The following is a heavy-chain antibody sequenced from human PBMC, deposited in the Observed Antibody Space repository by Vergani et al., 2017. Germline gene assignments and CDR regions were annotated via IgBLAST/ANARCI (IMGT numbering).Heavy chain of an antibody. J-gene: IGHJ6*03. Sequence: QVQLAESGGGRVQPGRSLTLSCAASGFSFSSHAIHWVRQAPGKGLEWVGVISNDGSKKYYADSVKGRFTISTENSTNKLDLQMHSLGTQDTAVDYYATAGSVTSGRLQYNVYMGVWGKVTTVTVS. V-gene: IGHV3-30*03. CDR2: ISNDGSKK. CDR1: GFSFSSHA. D-gene: IGHD5-24*01. CDR3: ATAGSVTSGRLQYNVYMGV.